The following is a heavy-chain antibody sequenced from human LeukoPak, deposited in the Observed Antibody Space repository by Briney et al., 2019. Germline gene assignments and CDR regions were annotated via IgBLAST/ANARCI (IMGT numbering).Heavy chain of an antibody. CDR2: ISGSGGST. J-gene: IGHJ6*02. CDR3: ANWPTSTYYYYGMDV. Sequence: GGSLRLSCAASGFTFSSYAMSWVRQAPGKGLEWVSAISGSGGSTYYADSVKGRFTISRDNSKNTLYLQMNSLRAEDTAVYYCANWPTSTYYYYGMDVWSQGTTVTVSS. V-gene: IGHV3-23*01. CDR1: GFTFSSYA.